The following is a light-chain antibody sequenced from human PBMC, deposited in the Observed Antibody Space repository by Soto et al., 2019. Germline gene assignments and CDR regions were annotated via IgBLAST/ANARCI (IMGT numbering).Light chain of an antibody. J-gene: IGKJ2*01. V-gene: IGKV1-39*01. CDR1: QSISNS. CDR3: QQTFSPPYT. Sequence: DLQMTQSLSSLSASVGDTVTITCRASQSISNSLSWYQQKPGKDPTFLTYGASTLQRGVPSRFSGSGSGTDFTLTISSLQPEDVATYYCQQTFSPPYTFGHGNKLEIK. CDR2: GAS.